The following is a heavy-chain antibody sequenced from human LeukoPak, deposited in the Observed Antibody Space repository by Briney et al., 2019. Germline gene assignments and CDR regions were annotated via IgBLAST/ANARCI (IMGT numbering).Heavy chain of an antibody. J-gene: IGHJ3*02. CDR2: ISGSGGST. D-gene: IGHD3-22*01. CDR3: ANAPYYYDSSGFYAFDI. V-gene: IGHV3-23*01. Sequence: GSLRLSCAASGFTVSSNFMTWVRQAPGKGLEWVSAISGSGGSTYYADSVKGRFTISRDNSKNTLYLQMNSLRAEDTAVYYCANAPYYYDSSGFYAFDIWGQGTMVTVSS. CDR1: GFTVSSNF.